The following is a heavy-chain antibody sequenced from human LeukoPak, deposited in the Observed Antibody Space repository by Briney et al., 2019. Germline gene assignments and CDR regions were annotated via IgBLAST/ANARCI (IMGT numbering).Heavy chain of an antibody. CDR2: IFYSGST. D-gene: IGHD7-27*01. J-gene: IGHJ4*02. CDR3: ASRKLGNDY. Sequence: PSETLSLTCTVSGGSISSSIYYWGWIRQPPGKGLEWIGSIFYSGSTYYNSSLKGRVIIAVDTSKNQLSLKLTSVTAADTAVYYCASRKLGNDYWGQGTLVTVSS. V-gene: IGHV4-39*07. CDR1: GGSISSSIYY.